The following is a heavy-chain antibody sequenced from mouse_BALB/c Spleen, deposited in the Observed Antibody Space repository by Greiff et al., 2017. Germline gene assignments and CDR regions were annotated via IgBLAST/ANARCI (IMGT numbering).Heavy chain of an antibody. CDR1: GYSITSGYY. Sequence: VQLQQSGPGLVKPSQSLSLTCSVTGYSITSGYYWNWIRQFPGNKLEWMGYISYDGSNNYNPSLKNRISITRDTSKNQFFLKLNSVTTEDTATYYCAREGGRGYAMDFWGQGTSVTGSP. J-gene: IGHJ4*01. V-gene: IGHV3-6*02. D-gene: IGHD3-3*01. CDR2: ISYDGSN. CDR3: AREGGRGYAMDF.